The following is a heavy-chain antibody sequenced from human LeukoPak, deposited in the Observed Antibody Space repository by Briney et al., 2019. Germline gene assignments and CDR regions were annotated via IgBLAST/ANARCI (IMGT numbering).Heavy chain of an antibody. CDR2: IYSGGYT. CDR1: GFTVSSNY. V-gene: IGHV3-53*01. J-gene: IGHJ5*02. Sequence: GGSLRLSCAASGFTVSSNYMSWVRQAPGKGLEWVSVIYSGGYTYYADSVKGRFTISRDNSKNTLYLQMNSLRAEDTAVYYCAREGDAYNYWFDPWGQGTLVTVSS. D-gene: IGHD5-24*01. CDR3: AREGDAYNYWFDP.